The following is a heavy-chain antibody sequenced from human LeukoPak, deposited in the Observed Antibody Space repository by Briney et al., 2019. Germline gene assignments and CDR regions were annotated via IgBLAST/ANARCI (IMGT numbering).Heavy chain of an antibody. CDR1: GFTFSDYY. CDR3: AREGQQLEPGDYYYYMDV. CDR2: ISSSGSTI. Sequence: PGGSLRLSCAASGFTFSDYYMSWIRQAPGKGLEWVSYISSSGSTIYYADSVKGRFTISRDNAKNSLYLQMNSLRAEDTAVYYCAREGQQLEPGDYYYYMDVWGKGTTVTVSS. V-gene: IGHV3-11*04. D-gene: IGHD6-13*01. J-gene: IGHJ6*03.